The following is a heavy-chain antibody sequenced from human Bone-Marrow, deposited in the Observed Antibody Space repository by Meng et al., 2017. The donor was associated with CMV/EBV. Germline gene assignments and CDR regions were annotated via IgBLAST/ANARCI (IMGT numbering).Heavy chain of an antibody. CDR2: IFYSGST. J-gene: IGHJ4*02. CDR1: GGSISSSTYY. D-gene: IGHD2-8*01. V-gene: IGHV4-39*01. CDR3: ARTKKALRTIFDY. Sequence: VSGGSISSSTYYWGWIRQPPGKGLEWIGNIFYSGSTFYNPSLTSRVTISVDTSKNQFSLKLSSVTAADTALYYCARTKKALRTIFDYWGQGTLVTVS.